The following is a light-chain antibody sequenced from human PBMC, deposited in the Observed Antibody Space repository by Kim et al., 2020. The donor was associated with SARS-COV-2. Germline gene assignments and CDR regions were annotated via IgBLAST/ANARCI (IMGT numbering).Light chain of an antibody. Sequence: GKTVIISCTGSSGSSASSYVHCYQQRPGSVPTIVIYEDNQRPSGVPDRFSGSIDSSSTSASLTISGLKTEDEADYYCQSYDSNNVIFAGGTQLTVL. J-gene: IGLJ2*01. CDR2: EDN. V-gene: IGLV6-57*02. CDR1: SGSSASSY. CDR3: QSYDSNNVI.